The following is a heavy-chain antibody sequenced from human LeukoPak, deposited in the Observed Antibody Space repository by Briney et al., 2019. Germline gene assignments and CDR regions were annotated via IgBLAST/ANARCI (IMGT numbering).Heavy chain of an antibody. CDR2: ISGDGGST. CDR3: AKELVGATGDYYYGMDV. Sequence: GGSLRLSCAASGFTFDDYAMHWVRQAPGKGLEWVSLISGDGGSTYYADSVKGRFTISRDNSKNSLYLQMNSLRTEDTALYYCAKELVGATGDYYYGMDVWGQGTTVTVSS. CDR1: GFTFDDYA. D-gene: IGHD1-26*01. V-gene: IGHV3-43*02. J-gene: IGHJ6*02.